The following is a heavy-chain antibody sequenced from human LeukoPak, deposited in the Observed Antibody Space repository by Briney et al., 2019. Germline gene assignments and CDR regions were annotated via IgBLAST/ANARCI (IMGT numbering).Heavy chain of an antibody. V-gene: IGHV1-69*04. CDR3: ARVKMGDILTGYYVYYFDY. D-gene: IGHD3-9*01. CDR1: GGTFSSYA. Sequence: SVKVSCKASGGTFSSYAISWVRQAPGQGLEWMGRIIPILGIANYAQKFQGRVTITADKSTSTAYMELSSLRSEDTAVYYCARVKMGDILTGYYVYYFDYWGQGTLVTVSS. J-gene: IGHJ4*02. CDR2: IIPILGIA.